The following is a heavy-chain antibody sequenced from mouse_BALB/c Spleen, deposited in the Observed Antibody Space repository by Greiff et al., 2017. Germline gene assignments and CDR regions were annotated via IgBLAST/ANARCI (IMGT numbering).Heavy chain of an antibody. CDR3: ALWPGDN. CDR2: IDPANGNT. J-gene: IGHJ3*01. Sequence: EVQRVESGAELVKPGASVKLSCTASGFNIKDTYMHWVKQRPEQGLEWIGRIDPANGNTKYDPKFQGKATITADTSSNTAYLQLSSLTSEDTAVYYCALWPGDNWGQGTLVTVSA. D-gene: IGHD1-1*02. CDR1: GFNIKDTY. V-gene: IGHV14-3*02.